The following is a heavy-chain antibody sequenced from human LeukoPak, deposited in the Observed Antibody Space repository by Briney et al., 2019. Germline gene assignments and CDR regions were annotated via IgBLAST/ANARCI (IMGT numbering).Heavy chain of an antibody. CDR1: GGSLSSTSYF. J-gene: IGHJ4*02. D-gene: IGHD2-15*01. Sequence: PSETLSLTCTVSGGSLSSTSYFWGWLRQPPGKGGNCIGSIYYSGSTYYNPSLKSRVTISVDTSKNQFSLKLSSVTAADTAVYYCARIQPRYCSGDFCEYYFDYWGQGTLVTVSS. V-gene: IGHV4-39*01. CDR2: IYYSGST. CDR3: ARIQPRYCSGDFCEYYFDY.